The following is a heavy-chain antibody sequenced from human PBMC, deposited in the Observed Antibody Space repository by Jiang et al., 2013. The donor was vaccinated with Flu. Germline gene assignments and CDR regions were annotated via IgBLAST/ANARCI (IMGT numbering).Heavy chain of an antibody. CDR2: IYWNGDK. CDR1: GFSLSTNGMG. V-gene: IGHV2-5*01. CDR3: AHLSGPERGHTARFDYDYVWGSYRSPFDY. D-gene: IGHD3-16*02. Sequence: FSGFSLSTNGMGVGWIRQPPGKALEWLALIYWNGDKVYSPSLKSRLTITKDTSKNQVVLTMTNMDPVDTATYYCAHLSGPERGHTARFDYDYVWGSYRSPFDYWGQGTLVTVSS. J-gene: IGHJ4*02.